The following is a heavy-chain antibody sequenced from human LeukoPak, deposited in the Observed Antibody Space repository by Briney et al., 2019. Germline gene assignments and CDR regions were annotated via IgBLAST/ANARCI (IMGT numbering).Heavy chain of an antibody. V-gene: IGHV4-61*02. CDR1: GGSISSGSYY. D-gene: IGHD3-22*01. CDR3: ARTALYDSSGYPSDNWFDP. J-gene: IGHJ5*02. CDR2: IYTSGST. Sequence: SETLSLTCTVSGGSISSGSYYWSWIRQPAGKGLEWIGRIYTSGSTNYNPSLKSRVTISVDTSKNQFSLKLSSVTAADTAVYYCARTALYDSSGYPSDNWFDPWGQGTLVTVSS.